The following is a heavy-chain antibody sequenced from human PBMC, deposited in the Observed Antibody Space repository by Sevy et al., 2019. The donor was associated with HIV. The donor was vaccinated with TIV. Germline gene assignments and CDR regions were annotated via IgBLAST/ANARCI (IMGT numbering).Heavy chain of an antibody. V-gene: IGHV3-23*01. J-gene: IGHJ4*02. D-gene: IGHD3-10*01. CDR2: LSFGCGKT. CDR3: AREGSTRPHDY. CDR1: GFAFNDYS. Sequence: GGSMRLSCAASGFAFNDYSMSWIRQAPGKGLEWVETLSFGCGKTNYADSVKGRFTISRDNSKNSFYLQMDNLRVEDTAIYYCAREGSTRPHDYWGQGTRVTVSS.